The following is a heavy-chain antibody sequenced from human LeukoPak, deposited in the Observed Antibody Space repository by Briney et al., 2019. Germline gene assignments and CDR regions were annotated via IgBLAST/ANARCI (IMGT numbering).Heavy chain of an antibody. Sequence: GASVKVSCKASGYTFTGYFIHWVRQAPGQGLEWMGLINPNSGGTNYAQKFHGRVTMTRDTSISTAYMALSRLRSNDTAVYYCARDERYDSSGYPFDYWGQGTPVTVSS. CDR1: GYTFTGYF. V-gene: IGHV1-2*02. J-gene: IGHJ4*02. CDR3: ARDERYDSSGYPFDY. D-gene: IGHD3-22*01. CDR2: INPNSGGT.